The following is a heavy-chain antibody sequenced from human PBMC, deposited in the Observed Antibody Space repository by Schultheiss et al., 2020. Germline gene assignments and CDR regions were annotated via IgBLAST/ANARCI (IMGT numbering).Heavy chain of an antibody. V-gene: IGHV3-21*01. J-gene: IGHJ4*02. CDR1: GFTVSSNY. Sequence: GGSLRLSCAASGFTVSSNYMSWVRQAPGKGLEWVSSIARSRAYVKYAASVKGRFTISRDNAENSLYLQMNSLRAEDTAVYYCARDWYSGSYSRTFDYWGQGTLVTVSS. CDR2: IARSRAYV. D-gene: IGHD1-26*01. CDR3: ARDWYSGSYSRTFDY.